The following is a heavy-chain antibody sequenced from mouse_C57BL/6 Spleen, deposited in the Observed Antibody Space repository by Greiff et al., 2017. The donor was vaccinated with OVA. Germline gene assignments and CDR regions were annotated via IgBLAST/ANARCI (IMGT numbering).Heavy chain of an antibody. CDR2: IDPETGGT. V-gene: IGHV1-15*01. CDR1: GYTFTDYE. D-gene: IGHD2-4*01. J-gene: IGHJ1*03. Sequence: VQLQESGAELVRPGASVTLSCKASGYTFTDYEMHWVKQTPVHGLEWIGAIDPETGGTAYNQKFKGKAILTADKSSSTAYMELRSLTSEDSAVYYCSREGSTMITTRYFDVWGTGTTVTVSS. CDR3: SREGSTMITTRYFDV.